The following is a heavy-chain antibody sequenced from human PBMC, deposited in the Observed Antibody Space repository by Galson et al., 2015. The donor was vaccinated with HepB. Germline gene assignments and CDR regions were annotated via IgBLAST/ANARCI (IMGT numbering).Heavy chain of an antibody. CDR3: ARDCSSSSCYTTDGYYYGMDV. CDR1: GYTFTSYD. CDR2: MNPNSGNT. Sequence: SVKVSCKASGYTFTSYDINWVRQATGQGLEWMGWMNPNSGNTGYAQKFQGRVTMTRNTSISTAYMELSSLRSEDTAVYYCARDCSSSSCYTTDGYYYGMDVWGQGTTVTISS. D-gene: IGHD2-2*02. V-gene: IGHV1-8*01. J-gene: IGHJ6*02.